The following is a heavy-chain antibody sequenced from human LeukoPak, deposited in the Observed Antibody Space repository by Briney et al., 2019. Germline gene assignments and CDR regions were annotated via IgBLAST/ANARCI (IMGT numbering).Heavy chain of an antibody. CDR2: ISGSGGST. Sequence: GGTLRLSCAASGFTFSSYGMSWVRQAPGKGLEWVSAISGSGGSTYYADSVKGRFAISRDNSKNTLYLQMNSLRAEDTAVYYCAKGNHDYGDYFRYYYYMDVWGKGTTVTISS. V-gene: IGHV3-23*01. D-gene: IGHD4-17*01. CDR3: AKGNHDYGDYFRYYYYMDV. CDR1: GFTFSSYG. J-gene: IGHJ6*03.